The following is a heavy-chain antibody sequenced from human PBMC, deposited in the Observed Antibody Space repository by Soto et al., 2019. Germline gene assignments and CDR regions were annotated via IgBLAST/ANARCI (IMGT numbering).Heavy chain of an antibody. CDR1: GGSISSYY. CDR3: ARGMGYYY. V-gene: IGHV4-59*01. D-gene: IGHD1-26*01. J-gene: IGHJ4*02. Sequence: PSETLSLTCTVSGGSISSYYWSWIRQPPGKGLEWIGYIYYSGSTNYNPSLKSRVTISVDTSKNQSSLKLSSVTAADTAVYYCARGMGYYYWGQGTLVTVSS. CDR2: IYYSGST.